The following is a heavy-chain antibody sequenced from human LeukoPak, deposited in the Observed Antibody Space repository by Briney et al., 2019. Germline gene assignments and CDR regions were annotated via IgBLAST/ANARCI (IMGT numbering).Heavy chain of an antibody. CDR2: INHSGST. Sequence: ETLSLTCAVYGGSFSVYYWSWIRQPPGKGLEWIGEINHSGSTNYNPSLKSRVTISVDTSKNQFSLKLSSVTAADTAVYYCARSYDSSGYHYYYYYMDVWGKGTTVTVSS. D-gene: IGHD3-22*01. CDR1: GGSFSVYY. V-gene: IGHV4-34*01. CDR3: ARSYDSSGYHYYYYYMDV. J-gene: IGHJ6*03.